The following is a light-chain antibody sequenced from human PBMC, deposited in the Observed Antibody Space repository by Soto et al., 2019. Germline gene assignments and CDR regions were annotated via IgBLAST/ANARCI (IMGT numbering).Light chain of an antibody. CDR1: SSDVGSYTL. CDR3: CSYAGSSTLV. V-gene: IGLV2-23*01. CDR2: EGS. Sequence: QSALTQPASVSGSPGQSITISCTGTSSDVGSYTLVSWYQQHPGKAPKLMIYEGSKRPSGVSNRFSGSKSGNTASLTSAGLQAEDEADYYCCSYAGSSTLVFGGGTKVTVL. J-gene: IGLJ3*02.